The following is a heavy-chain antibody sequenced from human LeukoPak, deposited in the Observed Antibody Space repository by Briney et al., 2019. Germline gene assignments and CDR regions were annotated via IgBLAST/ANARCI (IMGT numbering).Heavy chain of an antibody. Sequence: SETLSLTCTVSGGSISSYYWSWIRRPPGKGLEWIGYIYYSGSTNYNPSLKSRVTISVDTSKNQFSLKLSSVTAADTAVYYCARLVVRGVMSYFDYWGQGTLVTVS. J-gene: IGHJ4*02. CDR3: ARLVVRGVMSYFDY. CDR1: GGSISSYY. CDR2: IYYSGST. D-gene: IGHD3-10*01. V-gene: IGHV4-59*08.